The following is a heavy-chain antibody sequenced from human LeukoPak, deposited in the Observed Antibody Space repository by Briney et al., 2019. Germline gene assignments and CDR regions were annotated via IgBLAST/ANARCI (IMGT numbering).Heavy chain of an antibody. J-gene: IGHJ4*02. V-gene: IGHV3-66*01. CDR3: AGGYFYGSIAY. Sequence: GGSLRLSCETSGFTFSTYGMSWVRQAPGKGLEWVSVIYSGGSTYYADSVKDRFTISRDNSKNTLYLQMNSLRDEDTAVYYCAGGYFYGSIAYWGQGTLVTVSS. CDR2: IYSGGST. CDR1: GFTFSTYG. D-gene: IGHD3-10*01.